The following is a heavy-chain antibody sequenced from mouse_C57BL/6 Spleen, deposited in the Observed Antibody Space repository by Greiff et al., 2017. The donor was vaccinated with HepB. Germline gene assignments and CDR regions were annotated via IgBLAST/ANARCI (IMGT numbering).Heavy chain of an antibody. D-gene: IGHD1-1*01. J-gene: IGHJ2*01. V-gene: IGHV14-4*01. Sequence: VHVKQSGAELVRPGASVKLSCTASGFNIKDDYMHWVKQRPEQGLEWIGWIDPENGDTEYASKFQGKATITADTSSNTAYLQLSSLTSEDTAVYYCTTWGPYDWGQGTTLTVSS. CDR2: IDPENGDT. CDR1: GFNIKDDY. CDR3: TTWGPYD.